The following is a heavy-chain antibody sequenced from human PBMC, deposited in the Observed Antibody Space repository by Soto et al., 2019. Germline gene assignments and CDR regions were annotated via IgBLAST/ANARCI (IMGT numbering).Heavy chain of an antibody. CDR2: IIPVVGAT. V-gene: IGHV1-69*01. Sequence: QVQLVQSGADVKKPGSSVKVSCKASGDTFSRSTFSWVRQAPGQGLEWMGGIIPVVGATNYAQKFQGRVSITADESTSTAYMELTSLRSEDTAVYYCARLYSSSAERKMDVWGQGTTVTVSS. CDR1: GDTFSRST. CDR3: ARLYSSSAERKMDV. D-gene: IGHD6-6*01. J-gene: IGHJ6*02.